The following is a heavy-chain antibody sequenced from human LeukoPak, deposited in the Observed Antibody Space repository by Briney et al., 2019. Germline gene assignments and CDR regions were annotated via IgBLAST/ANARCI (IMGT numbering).Heavy chain of an antibody. CDR1: GGSFSGYY. D-gene: IGHD1-26*01. Sequence: SETLSLTCAVYGGSFSGYYWSWLRQPPGKGLEWIGEINHSGSTNYNPSLKSRVTISVDTSKNQFSLKLSSVTAADTAVYYCAREVGATSSTNYYFDYWGQGTLVTVSS. CDR2: INHSGST. V-gene: IGHV4-34*01. CDR3: AREVGATSSTNYYFDY. J-gene: IGHJ4*02.